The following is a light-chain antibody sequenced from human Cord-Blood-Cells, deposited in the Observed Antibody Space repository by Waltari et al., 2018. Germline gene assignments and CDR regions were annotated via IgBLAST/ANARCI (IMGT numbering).Light chain of an antibody. V-gene: IGKV4-1*01. CDR3: QQKYSTPLRT. J-gene: IGKJ4*01. Sequence: DIVMTQSPDSLAVSLGERATINCKSSQSVLYSSNNKNYLAWYQQKPGQPPKLLIYWASTRESGVPDRFSGSGSGTDFTLTIRSLQAEDVAVYYCQQKYSTPLRTFVGGTKVEIK. CDR2: WAS. CDR1: QSVLYSSNNKNY.